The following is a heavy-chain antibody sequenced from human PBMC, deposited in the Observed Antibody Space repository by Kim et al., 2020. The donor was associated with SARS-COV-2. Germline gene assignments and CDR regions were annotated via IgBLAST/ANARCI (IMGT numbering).Heavy chain of an antibody. J-gene: IGHJ4*02. CDR3: ARVDNRNHGELVD. V-gene: IGHV3-72*01. D-gene: IGHD3-10*01. Sequence: VYAASVKDRFTISRDDSTTSLFLQMNSLKVEDTAVYYCARVDNRNHGELVDWGRGTQVSVSS.